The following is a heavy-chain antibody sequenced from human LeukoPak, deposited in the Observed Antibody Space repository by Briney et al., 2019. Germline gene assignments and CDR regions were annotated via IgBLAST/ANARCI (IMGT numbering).Heavy chain of an antibody. CDR3: ARGGLERQLDY. CDR1: GDTLITHF. D-gene: IGHD6-13*01. J-gene: IGHJ4*02. CDR2: IVPVIGVA. V-gene: IGHV1-69*04. Sequence: ASVKVSCKAPGDTLITHFISWVRQAPGQGLEWVGRIVPVIGVATYAQSLQGRVIITADRSTNTAYMELSSLRSEDTAVYYCARGGLERQLDYWGQGTLVTVSS.